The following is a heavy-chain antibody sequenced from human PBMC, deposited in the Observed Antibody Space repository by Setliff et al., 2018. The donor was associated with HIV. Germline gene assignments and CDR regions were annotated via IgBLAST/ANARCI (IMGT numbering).Heavy chain of an antibody. CDR2: THHSGST. D-gene: IGHD5-18*01. J-gene: IGHJ4*02. CDR1: ASSISSDYC. Sequence: SETLSLTCAVSASSISSDYCWGWIRQPPGKGLEWIGSTHHSGSTYYNPSLNSRVTISVDTSKSHFSLKLRSVTAADTAVYYCARHLLRGYIYIVFDYWGQGTLVTVSS. CDR3: ARHLLRGYIYIVFDY. V-gene: IGHV4-38-2*01.